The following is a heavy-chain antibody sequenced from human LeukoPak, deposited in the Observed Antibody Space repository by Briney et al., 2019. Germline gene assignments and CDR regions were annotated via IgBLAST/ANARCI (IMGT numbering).Heavy chain of an antibody. D-gene: IGHD2-15*01. CDR2: ISGSGGST. Sequence: GGSLRLSCAASGFTVSSNYMSWVRQAPGKGLEWVSAISGSGGSTYYADSVKGRFTISRDNSKNTLYLQMNSLRAEDTAVYYCAKPAGYCSGGSCQPNWFDPWGQGTLVTVSS. J-gene: IGHJ5*02. CDR3: AKPAGYCSGGSCQPNWFDP. CDR1: GFTVSSNY. V-gene: IGHV3-23*01.